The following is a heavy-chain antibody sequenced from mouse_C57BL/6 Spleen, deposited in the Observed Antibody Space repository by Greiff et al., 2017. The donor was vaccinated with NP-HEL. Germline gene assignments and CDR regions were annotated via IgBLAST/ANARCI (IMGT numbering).Heavy chain of an antibody. CDR3: ARGHYSNYVDWYFDV. V-gene: IGHV5-17*01. CDR1: GFTFGDYG. J-gene: IGHJ1*03. CDR2: ISSGSSTI. D-gene: IGHD2-5*01. Sequence: EVKVEESGGGLVKPGGSLKLSCAASGFTFGDYGMHWVRQAPEKGLEWVAYISSGSSTIYYADTVKGRFTISRDNAKNTLFLQMTSLRSEDTAMYYCARGHYSNYVDWYFDVWGTGTTVTVSS.